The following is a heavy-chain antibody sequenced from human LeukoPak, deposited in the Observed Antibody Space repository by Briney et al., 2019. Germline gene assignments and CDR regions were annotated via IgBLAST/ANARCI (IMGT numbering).Heavy chain of an antibody. Sequence: SETLSLTCHVSGFSINTGAYFWVWIRQPPGKGLEWIGEINHSGSTNYNPSLKSRVTISVDTSKNQFSLKLSSVTAADTAVYYCAKTAYNWNDVPRWFDPWGQGTLVTVSS. J-gene: IGHJ5*02. D-gene: IGHD1-1*01. CDR3: AKTAYNWNDVPRWFDP. V-gene: IGHV4-34*01. CDR1: GFSINTGAYF. CDR2: INHSGST.